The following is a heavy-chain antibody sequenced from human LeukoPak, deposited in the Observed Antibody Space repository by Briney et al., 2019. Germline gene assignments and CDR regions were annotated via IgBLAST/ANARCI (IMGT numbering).Heavy chain of an antibody. D-gene: IGHD3-22*01. CDR3: AKYDSSGYYFDY. J-gene: IGHJ4*02. V-gene: IGHV1-2*06. CDR1: GYTFTGYY. Sequence: ASVKVSCKASGYTFTGYYMHWVGQAPGQGLEWMGRINPNSGGTNYEKKFQGRVTMTRDTSISTAYMELTRLRSDDTAVYYCAKYDSSGYYFDYWGQGTLVTVSS. CDR2: INPNSGGT.